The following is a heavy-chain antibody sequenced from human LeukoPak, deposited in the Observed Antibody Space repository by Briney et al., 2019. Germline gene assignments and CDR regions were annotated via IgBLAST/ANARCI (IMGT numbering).Heavy chain of an antibody. J-gene: IGHJ6*03. CDR3: ARREPHGDYGGKIRYYYYMDV. Sequence: SETLSLTCAVYGGSFSDYYWSWIRQPPGKGLEWIGEINHSGSTNYSPSLKSRVTISVDTSKNQFSLRLSSVTAADTAMYYCARREPHGDYGGKIRYYYYMDVWGKGTTITISS. D-gene: IGHD4-23*01. CDR2: INHSGST. V-gene: IGHV4-34*01. CDR1: GGSFSDYY.